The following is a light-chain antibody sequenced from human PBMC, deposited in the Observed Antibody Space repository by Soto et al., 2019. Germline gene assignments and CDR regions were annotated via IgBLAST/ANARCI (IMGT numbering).Light chain of an antibody. CDR1: SSDVGTYNY. J-gene: IGLJ1*01. Sequence: QSALTQPRSVSGSLGQSVTISCTGTSSDVGTYNYVSWYQQHPGQAPKVMIYDVSERPSGVPDRFSGSKSGNTASLTISRLQAEDEADYYCCSYAGSPRYVLGTGTKLTVL. CDR3: CSYAGSPRYV. V-gene: IGLV2-11*01. CDR2: DVS.